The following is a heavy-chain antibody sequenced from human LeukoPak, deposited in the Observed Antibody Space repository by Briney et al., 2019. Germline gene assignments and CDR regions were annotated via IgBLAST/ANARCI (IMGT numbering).Heavy chain of an antibody. D-gene: IGHD3-3*01. CDR1: GYTLGSFY. J-gene: IGHJ4*02. V-gene: IGHV1-18*01. CDR2: ISGYNGKT. Sequence: ASVKVSCKASGYTLGSFYISWVRQAPGQGLEWMGDISGYNGKTNYAQKFQGRVTMTTDTSTSTAYMELRSLRSDDTAVYYCARCAIYGVVTAEIDYWGQGTLVTVSS. CDR3: ARCAIYGVVTAEIDY.